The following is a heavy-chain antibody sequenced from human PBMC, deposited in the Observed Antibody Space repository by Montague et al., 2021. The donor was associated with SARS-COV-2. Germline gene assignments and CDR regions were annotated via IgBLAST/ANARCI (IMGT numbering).Heavy chain of an antibody. J-gene: IGHJ4*02. Sequence: TLSLTCTVSGGSISSGGYYWSWIRQHPGKGLEWIGYIYYSGSTYYNPSLKSRVTISVDTSKNQFSLKLSSVTAADTAVYYCARLTAGYCSGGSCYWGTGLGYWGQGTLVTVSS. CDR1: GGSISSGGYY. D-gene: IGHD2-15*01. CDR3: ARLTAGYCSGGSCYWGTGLGY. V-gene: IGHV4-31*03. CDR2: IYYSGST.